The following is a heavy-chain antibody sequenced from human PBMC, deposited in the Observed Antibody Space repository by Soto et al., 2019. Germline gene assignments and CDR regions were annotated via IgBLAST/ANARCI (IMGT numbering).Heavy chain of an antibody. CDR2: ISGYNGNT. J-gene: IGHJ1*01. D-gene: IGHD6-6*01. V-gene: IGHV1-18*01. CDR3: AREGQLGY. CDR1: GYTFSSYD. Sequence: QVQLVQSGAEVKKPGASVKVSSKTSGYTFSSYDFSWVRQAPGQGLEWIGWISGYNGNTNYAQRFQGRVTMTTDTSTSTAYMELRSLRSDDTAVYYCAREGQLGYWGQGTLVTVSS.